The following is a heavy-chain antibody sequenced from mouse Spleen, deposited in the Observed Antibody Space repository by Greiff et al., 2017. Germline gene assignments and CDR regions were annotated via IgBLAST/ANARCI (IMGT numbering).Heavy chain of an antibody. CDR3: ARVYGYDGTVFAY. Sequence: QVQLQQPGAELVKPGASVKLSCKASGYTFTSYWMHWVKQRPGQGLEWIGEIDPSDSYTNYNQKFKGKATLTVDKSSSTAYMQLSSLTSEDSAVYYCARVYGYDGTVFAYWGQGTLVTVSA. CDR2: IDPSDSYT. V-gene: IGHV1-69*02. J-gene: IGHJ3*01. CDR1: GYTFTSYW. D-gene: IGHD2-2*01.